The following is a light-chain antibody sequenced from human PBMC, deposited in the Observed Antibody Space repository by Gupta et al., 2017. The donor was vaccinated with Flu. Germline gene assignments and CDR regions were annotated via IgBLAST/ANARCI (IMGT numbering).Light chain of an antibody. J-gene: IGLJ1*01. V-gene: IGLV2-8*01. CDR2: EVT. CDR3: SSHTVSDTFV. CDR1: SSDIGAYKY. Sequence: QSALTQPSSASGSPGQSITISCTGTSSDIGAYKYVSWHQQHAGKAPKLIIYEVTKRPSGVPDRFSGSKSGNTASLTVSGLQAEEEGDYYCSSHTVSDTFVFGTGTAVTVL.